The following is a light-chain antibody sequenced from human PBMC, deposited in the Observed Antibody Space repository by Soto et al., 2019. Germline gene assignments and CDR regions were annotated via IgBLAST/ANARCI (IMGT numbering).Light chain of an antibody. V-gene: IGKV1-33*01. Sequence: IEMTQSPSALSASAGDRVTITCQASQDIKNYVIWYQQKPGRAPKLLIYDAASLGTGVSSRFSGSGSGTEFTLTICSLQPEDVATYYCQQFDSVPCTFGQGTKLEIK. J-gene: IGKJ2*02. CDR3: QQFDSVPCT. CDR2: DAA. CDR1: QDIKNY.